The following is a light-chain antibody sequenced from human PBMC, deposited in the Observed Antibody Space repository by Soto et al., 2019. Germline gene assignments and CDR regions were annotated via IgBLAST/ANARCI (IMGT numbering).Light chain of an antibody. CDR3: HQRSNWPRRT. Sequence: EIVLTQSPATLSLSPGERATLSCRASQSVSSYLAWYQQKPGQAPRLLIYDASNRATGIPARFSGSGSGTEVTLTISSLEPEDFVVYYCHQRSNWPRRTFGGGTKVEIK. CDR1: QSVSSY. J-gene: IGKJ4*02. V-gene: IGKV3-11*01. CDR2: DAS.